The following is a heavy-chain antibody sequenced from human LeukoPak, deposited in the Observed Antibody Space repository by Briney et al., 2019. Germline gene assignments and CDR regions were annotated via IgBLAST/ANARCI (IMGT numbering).Heavy chain of an antibody. CDR2: IYPGDSDT. D-gene: IGHD1-1*01. CDR1: GYSFTSYW. CDR3: ARHETGPYFDY. V-gene: IGHV5-51*01. J-gene: IGHJ4*02. Sequence: GESLKVSCKGSGYSFTSYWIGWVRQMPGKGLECMGIIYPGDSDTRYSPSFQGQVTISADRSISTAYLQWSSLKASDTAMYYCARHETGPYFDYWGQGTLVTVSS.